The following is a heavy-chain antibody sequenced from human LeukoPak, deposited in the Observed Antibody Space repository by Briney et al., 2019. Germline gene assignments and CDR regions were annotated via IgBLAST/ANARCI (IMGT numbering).Heavy chain of an antibody. CDR3: AKDKWELFSYFDY. D-gene: IGHD1-26*01. J-gene: IGHJ4*02. V-gene: IGHV3-7*01. Sequence: GGSLRLSCAASGFTFSSYWMSWVRQAPGKGLEWVANIKQDGSEKYYVDSVKGRFTISRDNSKNTLYLQMNSLRAEDTAVYFCAKDKWELFSYFDYWGQGTLVTVSS. CDR2: IKQDGSEK. CDR1: GFTFSSYW.